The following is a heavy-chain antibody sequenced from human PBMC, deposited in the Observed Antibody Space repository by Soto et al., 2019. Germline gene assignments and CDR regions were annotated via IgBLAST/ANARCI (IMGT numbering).Heavy chain of an antibody. Sequence: GGSLRLSCAASGLTFSNAWMSWVRQAPGKGLEWIGRIKTKTDGETTDYAAPVKGRVTISRDDSKNTVYLQMNSLKTEDTAVYYCTTGVVRSWGQGTLVTVSS. CDR2: IKTKTDGETT. D-gene: IGHD2-15*01. V-gene: IGHV3-15*01. J-gene: IGHJ5*02. CDR3: TTGVVRS. CDR1: GLTFSNAW.